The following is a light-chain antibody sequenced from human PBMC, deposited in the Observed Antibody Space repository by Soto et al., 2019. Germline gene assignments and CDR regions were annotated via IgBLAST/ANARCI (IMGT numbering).Light chain of an antibody. J-gene: IGKJ4*01. CDR1: QSVSSY. V-gene: IGKV3-11*01. CDR2: DAS. CDR3: QPANSFPLT. Sequence: EIVLTQSPATLSLSPGERATLSCRASQSVSSYLAWYQQKPGQAPRLLIYDASTRATGIPARFSGSGSGTDFTLPISSLQPEDFATYYCQPANSFPLTFGEGTKVEIK.